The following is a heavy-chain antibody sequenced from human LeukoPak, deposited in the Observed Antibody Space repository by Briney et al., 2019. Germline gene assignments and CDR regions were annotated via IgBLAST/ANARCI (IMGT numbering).Heavy chain of an antibody. CDR2: VKQDGTGK. D-gene: IGHD2-2*01. CDR1: GFTFRGYW. CDR3: ARAGGPSWAYY. V-gene: IGHV3-7*04. Sequence: GGSLRLSCEASGFTFRGYWMTWVRQAPGKGLEWVANVKQDGTGKFYVASVKDRLTTSRDNGKNSLYLQMNSLRVEDTAIYYCARAGGPSWAYYGGQGHLVTVSS. J-gene: IGHJ4*02.